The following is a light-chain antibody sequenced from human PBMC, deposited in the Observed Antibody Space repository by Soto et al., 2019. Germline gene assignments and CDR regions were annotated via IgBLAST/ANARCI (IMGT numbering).Light chain of an antibody. CDR1: QTVSANY. CDR2: GAS. CDR3: QQYGRSPH. J-gene: IGKJ3*01. Sequence: ELVLTQSPGTLSLTPGERATLSCRASQTVSANYLAWYQQKAGQAPRLLIYGASNRATGIPDRFSGSGSGTDFTLTISRLEPEDFAVYYCQQYGRSPHFRPGTRWIS. V-gene: IGKV3-20*01.